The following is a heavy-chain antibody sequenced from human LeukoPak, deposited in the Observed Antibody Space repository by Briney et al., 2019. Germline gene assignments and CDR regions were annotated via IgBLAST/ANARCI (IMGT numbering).Heavy chain of an antibody. CDR1: GVSVTNYY. V-gene: IGHV4-4*07. Sequence: SETLSLTCSVSGVSVTNYYWSWVRQPAGKQLEWIGRNYPTGDTIYNPSLKSRVTMSVDMSKNHLSLKLTSVTAADAAVYYSARDLTARGSFDYWGQGILVSVSS. CDR2: NYPTGDT. J-gene: IGHJ4*02. D-gene: IGHD3-16*01. CDR3: ARDLTARGSFDY.